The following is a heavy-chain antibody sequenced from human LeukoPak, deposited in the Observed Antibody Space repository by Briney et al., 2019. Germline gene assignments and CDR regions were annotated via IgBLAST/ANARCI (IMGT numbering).Heavy chain of an antibody. CDR2: IYSGGNT. Sequence: GGSLRLSCTASGFTVSNNYMSWVRQAPGKGLEWVSVIYSGGNTYYADSVKGRFTISRDNSKNTLYLQMNSLRAEDTAIYYCALGTRGVMSDYWGQGTLVTVAS. V-gene: IGHV3-53*01. J-gene: IGHJ4*02. CDR3: ALGTRGVMSDY. D-gene: IGHD3-10*01. CDR1: GFTVSNNY.